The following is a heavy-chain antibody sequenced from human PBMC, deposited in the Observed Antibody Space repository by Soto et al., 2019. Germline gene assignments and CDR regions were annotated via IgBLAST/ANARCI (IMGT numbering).Heavy chain of an antibody. CDR3: ARLAVLMVYAIDY. CDR2: IYYSGST. J-gene: IGHJ4*02. D-gene: IGHD2-8*01. CDR1: GGSLISSIYY. V-gene: IGHV4-39*01. Sequence: SETLSLTCTVSGGSLISSIYYWGWLRQPPGKGLEWIGSIYYSGSTYYNPSLKSRVTISVDTSKNQFSLKLSSVTAADTAVYYCARLAVLMVYAIDYWGQGTLVTVSS.